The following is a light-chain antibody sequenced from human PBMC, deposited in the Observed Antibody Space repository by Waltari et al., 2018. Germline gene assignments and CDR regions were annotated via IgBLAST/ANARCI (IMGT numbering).Light chain of an antibody. CDR2: EDV. V-gene: IGLV3-1*01. J-gene: IGLJ1*01. CDR1: ELEKKY. Sequence: SYDLIQSPSVSVSPGQTATITCPGAELEKKYVCLYQQKPGQSPVLVIYEDVRRPSEIPQRFSGSNSGNTATLTISGTQPMDEADYYCQAWDSGVAGVFGTGTKVTVL. CDR3: QAWDSGVAGV.